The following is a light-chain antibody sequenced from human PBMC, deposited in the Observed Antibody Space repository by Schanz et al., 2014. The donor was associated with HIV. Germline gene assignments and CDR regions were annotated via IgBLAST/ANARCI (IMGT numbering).Light chain of an antibody. V-gene: IGLV2-14*03. Sequence: QSVLTQPASVSGSPGQSITLSCAGSSSDIGDDNYVSWYQQHAGAAPKLIIYDVNERPSGVSHRFSASKSGNTAFLTISGLQAEDEADYYCSSYTSISTPIYVFGTGTKLTVL. J-gene: IGLJ1*01. CDR3: SSYTSISTPIYV. CDR2: DVN. CDR1: SSDIGDDNY.